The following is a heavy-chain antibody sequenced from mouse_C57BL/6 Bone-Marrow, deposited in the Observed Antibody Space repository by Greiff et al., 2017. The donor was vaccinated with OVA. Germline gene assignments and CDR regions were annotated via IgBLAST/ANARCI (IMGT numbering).Heavy chain of an antibody. J-gene: IGHJ2*01. CDR1: GFNIKDDY. V-gene: IGHV14-4*01. CDR2: IDPENGDT. CDR3: TTGITTVVAPPLLYY. D-gene: IGHD1-1*01. Sequence: QLQQSGAELVRPGASVKLSCTASGFNIKDDYMHWVKQRPEQGLEWIGWIDPENGDTEYASKFQGKATITADTSSNTAYLQLSSLTSEDTAVYYCTTGITTVVAPPLLYYWGQGTTLTVSS.